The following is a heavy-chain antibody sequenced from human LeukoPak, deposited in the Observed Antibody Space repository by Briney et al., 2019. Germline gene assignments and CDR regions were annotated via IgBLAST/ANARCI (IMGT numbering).Heavy chain of an antibody. J-gene: IGHJ5*02. V-gene: IGHV1-18*01. CDR1: GYTFTSYG. CDR3: ARVVAVAGIGLNWFDP. D-gene: IGHD6-19*01. Sequence: ASVKVSCKASGYTFTSYGISWVRQAPGQGLEWMGWISAYNGNTNYAQKLQGRVTMTTDTSTSTAYMELRSLGSDDTAVYYCARVVAVAGIGLNWFDPWGQGTLVTVSS. CDR2: ISAYNGNT.